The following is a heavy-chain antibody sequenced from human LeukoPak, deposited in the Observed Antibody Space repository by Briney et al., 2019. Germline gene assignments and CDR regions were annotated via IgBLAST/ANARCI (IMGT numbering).Heavy chain of an antibody. D-gene: IGHD4-11*01. Sequence: PGGSLRLSCAASGFTFSSYGMHWVRQAPGKGLEWVAFIRYDGSNKYYADSVKGRFTISRDNSKNTLYLQMNSLRAEDTAVYYCAKDLGDYSNYLFDYWGQGTLVTVSS. CDR2: IRYDGSNK. J-gene: IGHJ4*02. V-gene: IGHV3-30*02. CDR1: GFTFSSYG. CDR3: AKDLGDYSNYLFDY.